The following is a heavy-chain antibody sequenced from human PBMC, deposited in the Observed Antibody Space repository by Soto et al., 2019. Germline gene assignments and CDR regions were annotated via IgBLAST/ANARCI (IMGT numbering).Heavy chain of an antibody. D-gene: IGHD3-10*01. J-gene: IGHJ6*02. CDR3: ARSYYGSGSDYYYYGMDV. CDR2: IIPIFGTA. CDR1: GGTFSSYA. Sequence: ASVKVSCKASGGTFSSYAISWVRQAPGQGLEWMGGIIPIFGTANYAQKFQGRVTITADESTSTAYMEPSSLRSEDTAVYYCARSYYGSGSDYYYYGMDVWGQGTTVTVSS. V-gene: IGHV1-69*13.